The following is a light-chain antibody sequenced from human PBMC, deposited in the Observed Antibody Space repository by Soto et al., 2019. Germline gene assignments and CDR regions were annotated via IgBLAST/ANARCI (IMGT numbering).Light chain of an antibody. CDR1: SSDVGSYNL. J-gene: IGLJ1*01. CDR3: CSYAGSSTFYV. V-gene: IGLV2-23*01. Sequence: QSVLTQPASVSGSPGQSITIPCTGTSSDVGSYNLVSWYQQHPGKAPKLMIYEGSKRPSGVSNRFSGSKSGNTASLTISGLQAEDEADYYCCSYAGSSTFYVFGTGTKVTV. CDR2: EGS.